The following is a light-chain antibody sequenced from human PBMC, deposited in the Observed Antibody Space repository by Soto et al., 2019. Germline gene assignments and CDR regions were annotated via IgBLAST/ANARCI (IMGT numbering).Light chain of an antibody. CDR2: DVT. CDR1: SSDVGGYNY. V-gene: IGLV2-11*01. Sequence: QSALTQPRSVSGSPGQSVTISCTGTSSDVGGYNYVSWYQRHPGKAPKLIISDVTKRPSGVPDRFSGSKSGITASLTISGLQAEDEADYDCCSFAGSNILIFGGGTKVTVL. J-gene: IGLJ2*01. CDR3: CSFAGSNILI.